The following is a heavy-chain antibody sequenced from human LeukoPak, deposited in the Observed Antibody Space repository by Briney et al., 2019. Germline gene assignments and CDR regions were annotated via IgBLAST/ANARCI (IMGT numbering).Heavy chain of an antibody. J-gene: IGHJ4*02. CDR1: GGSISSYY. D-gene: IGHD3-3*01. CDR3: QSRFLEWLLDY. V-gene: IGHV4-59*08. Sequence: PSETLSLTCTVSGGSISSYYWSWIRQPPGKGLEWIGYIYYSGRTNYNPSLKSRVTISVDTSKNQFSLKLSSVTAADTAIYYCQSRFLEWLLDYWGQGTLVTVSS. CDR2: IYYSGRT.